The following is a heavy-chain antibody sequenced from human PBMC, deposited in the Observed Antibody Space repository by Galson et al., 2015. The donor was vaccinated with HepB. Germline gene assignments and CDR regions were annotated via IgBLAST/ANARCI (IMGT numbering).Heavy chain of an antibody. D-gene: IGHD1-26*01. CDR3: ARIRGLGSIESLWSASEYYFDY. V-gene: IGHV2-70*11. J-gene: IGHJ4*02. CDR2: IDWDDDK. CDR1: GFSLSTSGMC. Sequence: PALVKPTQTLTLTCTFSGFSLSTSGMCVSWIRQPPGKALEWLARIDWDDDKYYSTSLKTRLTISKDTSKNQVVLTMTNMDPVDTATYYCARIRGLGSIESLWSASEYYFDYWGQGTLVTVSS.